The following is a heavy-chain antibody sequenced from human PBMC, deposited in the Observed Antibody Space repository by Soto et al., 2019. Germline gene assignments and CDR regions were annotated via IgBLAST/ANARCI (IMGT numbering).Heavy chain of an antibody. Sequence: EVQLGESGGGLVQPGGSLRLTCVASGFPFSIYSMNWVRQAPGKGLEWSSYITSDTNTIKYADSVKGRFTISRDNAKNLVYLQMNSLRDEDTAVYFCARSVEGHFDYWGQGTVVTVSP. CDR1: GFPFSIYS. J-gene: IGHJ4*02. D-gene: IGHD6-19*01. CDR2: ITSDTNTI. CDR3: ARSVEGHFDY. V-gene: IGHV3-48*02.